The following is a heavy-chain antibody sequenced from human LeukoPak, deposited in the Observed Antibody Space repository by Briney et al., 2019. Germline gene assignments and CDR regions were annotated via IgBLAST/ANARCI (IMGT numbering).Heavy chain of an antibody. Sequence: PGGSLRLSCAASGFTVSSSYVNWVRQAPGKGLEWVSVIYSAGSTYYADSVKGRFTISRDNAENSLYLQMKSLRAEDTAVYYCASDVRTTVNWGQGTLVTVSS. CDR3: ASDVRTTVN. CDR2: IYSAGST. CDR1: GFTVSSSY. V-gene: IGHV3-53*01. D-gene: IGHD2/OR15-2a*01. J-gene: IGHJ1*01.